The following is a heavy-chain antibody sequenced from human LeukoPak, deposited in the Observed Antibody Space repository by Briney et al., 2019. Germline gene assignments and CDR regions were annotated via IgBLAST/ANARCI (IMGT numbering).Heavy chain of an antibody. CDR2: ISAYNGNT. Sequence: ASVNVSCKASGYSVNSYGINWVRQAPGQGLEWMGWISAYNGNTNYAQKLQGRVTMTTYTSTSTAYLELRSLRADEPAAWYCTKDLYYYGSGTYYPLDYWGQGTLVTVSS. J-gene: IGHJ4*02. CDR3: TKDLYYYGSGTYYPLDY. CDR1: GYSVNSYG. D-gene: IGHD3-10*01. V-gene: IGHV1-18*01.